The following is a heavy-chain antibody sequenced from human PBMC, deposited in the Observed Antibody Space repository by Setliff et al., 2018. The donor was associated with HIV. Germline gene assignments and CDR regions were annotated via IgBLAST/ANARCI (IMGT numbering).Heavy chain of an antibody. CDR3: ARGTTLNVVPDAFDI. D-gene: IGHD4-17*01. V-gene: IGHV4-38-2*02. CDR2: IYHAGNT. J-gene: IGHJ3*02. CDR1: GYSISSGYY. Sequence: PSETLSLTCTVTGYSISSGYYWAWIRQPPGKGLEWIGYIYHAGNTYYNPSLKSRVTISVDTSKNQISLRLNSLTAADTAVYYCARGTTLNVVPDAFDIWGLGTMVTVSS.